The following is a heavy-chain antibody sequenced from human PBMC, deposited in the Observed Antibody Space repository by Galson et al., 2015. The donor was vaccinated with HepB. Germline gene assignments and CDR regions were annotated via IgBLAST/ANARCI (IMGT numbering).Heavy chain of an antibody. CDR2: IGNGGASS. J-gene: IGHJ3*02. D-gene: IGHD6-19*01. CDR3: ARDRGGGWLHDAFDI. V-gene: IGHV3-23*01. Sequence: SLRLSCAASGFTFSSYAMAWVRQAPGKGLEWVSAIGNGGASSYYADSVKGRFTISRDNSRNTLYLQMSSLRAEDTALYYCARDRGGGWLHDAFDIWGQGTMVTVSS. CDR1: GFTFSSYA.